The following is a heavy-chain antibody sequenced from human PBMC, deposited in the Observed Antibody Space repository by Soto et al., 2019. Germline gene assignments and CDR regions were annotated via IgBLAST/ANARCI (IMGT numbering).Heavy chain of an antibody. CDR3: AIIEPVLPVPYYYYGMDV. CDR2: INAGNGNT. CDR1: GYTFTSYA. J-gene: IGHJ6*02. V-gene: IGHV1-3*01. Sequence: ASVKVSSKASGYTFTSYAMHWVRQAPGQRLEWMGWINAGNGNTKYSQKFQGRVTITRDTSASTAYMELSSLRSEDTAVYYCAIIEPVLPVPYYYYGMDVWGQGTTVTVSS. D-gene: IGHD6-13*01.